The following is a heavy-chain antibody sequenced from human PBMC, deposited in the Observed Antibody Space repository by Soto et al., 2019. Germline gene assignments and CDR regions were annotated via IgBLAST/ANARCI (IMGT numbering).Heavy chain of an antibody. J-gene: IGHJ6*02. CDR2: IYYSGST. V-gene: IGHV4-59*01. CDR3: ARASIAARVYYGMDV. D-gene: IGHD6-6*01. Sequence: PSETLSLTCTVSGGSISSYYWNWIRQPPGKGLEWIGYIYYSGSTNYNPSLKSRATISVDTSKNQFSLKLSSVTAADTAVYYCARASIAARVYYGMDVWGQGTTVTVSS. CDR1: GGSISSYY.